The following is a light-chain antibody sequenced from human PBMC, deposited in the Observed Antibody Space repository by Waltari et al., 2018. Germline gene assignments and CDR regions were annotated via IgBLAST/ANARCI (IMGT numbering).Light chain of an antibody. V-gene: IGKV1-9*01. CDR3: PQLSSQPLT. J-gene: IGKJ4*01. Sequence: DIQLTQSPSFLSASVGDRVTITCRASQGISSYVAWYQQNPGKAPRLLIHSASTLQSGVPSRFSGSGSGTEFTLTISSLQPEDVASYYCPQLSSQPLTFGGGTKVEI. CDR2: SAS. CDR1: QGISSY.